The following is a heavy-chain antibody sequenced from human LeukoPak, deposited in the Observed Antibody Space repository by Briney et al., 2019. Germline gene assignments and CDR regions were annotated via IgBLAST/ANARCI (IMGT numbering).Heavy chain of an antibody. CDR1: GLTFSSYS. D-gene: IGHD6-13*01. Sequence: GGSLRLSCAASGLTFSSYSMNWVRQAPGKGLEWVSYISSSSSTIYYADSVKGRFTISRDNAKNSLYLQMNSLRAEDTAVYYCARIHSSSWYGESGYGMDVWGQGTTVTVSS. V-gene: IGHV3-48*01. CDR3: ARIHSSSWYGESGYGMDV. CDR2: ISSSSSTI. J-gene: IGHJ6*02.